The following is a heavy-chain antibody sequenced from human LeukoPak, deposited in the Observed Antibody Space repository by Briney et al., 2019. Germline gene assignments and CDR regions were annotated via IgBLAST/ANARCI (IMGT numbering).Heavy chain of an antibody. CDR2: ISGDGRRT. Sequence: PGGSLRLSCAASGFTFDDYAMHWVPQAPGKGLEWVSLISGDGRRTYYADSVKGRFTISRDYSKNSLYLQMNSLTTEDTAFYYCAKTVSRSTVLIPTFDSWGQGSLVSVSS. CDR3: AKTVSRSTVLIPTFDS. D-gene: IGHD2-21*01. V-gene: IGHV3-43*02. CDR1: GFTFDDYA. J-gene: IGHJ4*02.